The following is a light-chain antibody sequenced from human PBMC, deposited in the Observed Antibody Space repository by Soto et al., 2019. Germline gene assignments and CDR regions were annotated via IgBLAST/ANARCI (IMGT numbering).Light chain of an antibody. V-gene: IGKV1-39*01. J-gene: IGKJ1*01. CDR1: QSVITS. CDR3: RQRYSTSPWT. CDR2: AAS. Sequence: DIQMTQSPSSLSASVGDRVTITCRVSQSVITSLDWWLQNTGNAPKLLIYAASTWQSGGPSKFSGSGAGTDVTLTISSRLPEDFAAYYCRQRYSTSPWTFGQGTKVDIK.